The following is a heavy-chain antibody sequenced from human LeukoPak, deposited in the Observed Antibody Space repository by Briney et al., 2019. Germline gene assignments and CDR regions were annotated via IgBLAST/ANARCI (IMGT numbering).Heavy chain of an antibody. Sequence: LPGGSLRLSCAASGFTFDDYAMHWVRQAPGKGLEWVSGISWNSGSIGYADSVKGRFTISRDNAKNSLYLQMNSLRAEDTALYYCVAARQWLVKFDYWVQGTLVTVSS. CDR3: VAARQWLVKFDY. V-gene: IGHV3-9*01. CDR1: GFTFDDYA. CDR2: ISWNSGSI. J-gene: IGHJ4*02. D-gene: IGHD6-19*01.